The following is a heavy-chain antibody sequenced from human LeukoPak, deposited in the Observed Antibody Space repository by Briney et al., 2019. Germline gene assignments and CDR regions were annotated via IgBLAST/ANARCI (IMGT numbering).Heavy chain of an antibody. V-gene: IGHV3-21*01. CDR1: GFTLSTCS. CDR3: AREGDGYNSPIDY. J-gene: IGHJ4*02. D-gene: IGHD5-24*01. Sequence: GGSLRLSCAASGFTLSTCSLNWVRQAPGKGLEWVSSISSSSLYIYYADSVKGRFTISRDNAKNSLFLQMNSLRAEDTAVYYCAREGDGYNSPIDYWGQGTLVTVSS. CDR2: ISSSSLYI.